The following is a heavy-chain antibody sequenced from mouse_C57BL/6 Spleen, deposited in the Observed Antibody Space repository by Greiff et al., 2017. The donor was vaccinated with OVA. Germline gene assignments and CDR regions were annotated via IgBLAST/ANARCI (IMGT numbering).Heavy chain of an antibody. V-gene: IGHV1-50*01. Sequence: QVHVKQPGAELVKPGASVKLSCKASGYTFTSYWMQWVKQRPGQGLEWIGEIDPSDSYTNYNQKFKGKATLTVDTSSSTAYMQLSSLTSEDSAVYYCARRDYGSSYGGYAMDYWGQGTSVTVSS. CDR2: IDPSDSYT. J-gene: IGHJ4*01. D-gene: IGHD1-1*01. CDR3: ARRDYGSSYGGYAMDY. CDR1: GYTFTSYW.